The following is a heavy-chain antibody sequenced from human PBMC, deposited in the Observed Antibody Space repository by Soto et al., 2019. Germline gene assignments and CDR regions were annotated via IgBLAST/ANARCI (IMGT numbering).Heavy chain of an antibody. CDR2: IWYDGRNK. Sequence: QVQLVESGGGVLQPGRSLRLSCAASGFTFSSYGMHWVRQAPGKGLEWVAVIWYDGRNKYHADSVKGRFTISRDNSKNTLYLQMDSLTAEDTSVYYCAREGSGGVTSGGPLDSWGPGALVTVSS. CDR1: GFTFSSYG. CDR3: AREGSGGVTSGGPLDS. D-gene: IGHD3-16*01. J-gene: IGHJ4*02. V-gene: IGHV3-33*01.